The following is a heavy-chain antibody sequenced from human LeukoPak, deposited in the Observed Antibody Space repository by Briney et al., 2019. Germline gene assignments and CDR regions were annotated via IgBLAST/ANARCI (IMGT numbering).Heavy chain of an antibody. V-gene: IGHV1-69*13. CDR3: ARVTYDSSGYMWYYFDY. J-gene: IGHJ4*02. D-gene: IGHD3-22*01. CDR2: ITPIFGTA. Sequence: SVKVSCKASGGTFSSYAISWVRQAPGQGLEWMGGITPIFGTANYAQRFQGRVTIAADESTSTAYMELSSLRSEDTAVYYCARVTYDSSGYMWYYFDYWGQGTLVTVSS. CDR1: GGTFSSYA.